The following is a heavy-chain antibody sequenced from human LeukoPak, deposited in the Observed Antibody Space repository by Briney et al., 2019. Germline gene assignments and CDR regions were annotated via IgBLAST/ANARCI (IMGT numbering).Heavy chain of an antibody. CDR2: IYYSGST. J-gene: IGHJ5*02. CDR3: ARWVRGDYVSDWFDP. Sequence: SETLSLTCTVSGGSISSSSYYWGWIRQPPGKGLEWIGSIYYSGSTYYNPSLKSRATISVDTSKNQFSLKLSSVTAADTAVYYCARWVRGDYVSDWFDPWGQGTLVTVSS. V-gene: IGHV4-39*07. CDR1: GGSISSSSYY. D-gene: IGHD4-17*01.